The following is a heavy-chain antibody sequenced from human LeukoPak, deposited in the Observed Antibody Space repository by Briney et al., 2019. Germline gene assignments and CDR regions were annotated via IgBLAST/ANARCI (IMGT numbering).Heavy chain of an antibody. D-gene: IGHD3-22*01. CDR1: GFTFSSYW. CDR3: ARLRRNSDRSDFFYYYDH. CDR2: VNTVSSYI. J-gene: IGHJ4*02. Sequence: GGCLRLSCAASGFTFSSYWMSWVRQAPGKGLEWVASVNTVSSYIYYADSMRGRFTISRDNAKNSLFLQMNSLRAEDTAVYYCARLRRNSDRSDFFYYYDHWGQGTLVTVSS. V-gene: IGHV3-21*01.